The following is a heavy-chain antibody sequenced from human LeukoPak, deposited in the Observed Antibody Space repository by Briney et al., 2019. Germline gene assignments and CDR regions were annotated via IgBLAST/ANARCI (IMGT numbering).Heavy chain of an antibody. CDR1: GGSFSGYY. V-gene: IGHV4-34*01. CDR3: ATSSGWYSNSDY. CDR2: INHSGST. D-gene: IGHD6-19*01. J-gene: IGHJ4*02. Sequence: PSETLSLTCAVYGGSFSGYYWSWIRQPPGKGLEWIGEINHSGSTNYNPSLKSRVTISVDTSKNQFSPKLSSVTAADTAVYYCATSSGWYSNSDYWGQGTLVTVSS.